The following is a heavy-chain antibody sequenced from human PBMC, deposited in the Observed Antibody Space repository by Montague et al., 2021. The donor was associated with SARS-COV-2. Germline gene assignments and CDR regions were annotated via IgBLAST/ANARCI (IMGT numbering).Heavy chain of an antibody. CDR2: IYWDDDK. V-gene: IGHV2-5*02. CDR1: GFSLNASGVG. CDR3: AHSPIGRGF. D-gene: IGHD1-26*01. Sequence: PALVKPTQTLTLTCTFPGFSLNASGVGVGWIRQPPGKALEWLASIYWDDDKRYSPSLKTRLTITKYTSKSQVVLRMTNVDPVDTATYYCAHSPIGRGFWGQGTLVTVSS. J-gene: IGHJ4*02.